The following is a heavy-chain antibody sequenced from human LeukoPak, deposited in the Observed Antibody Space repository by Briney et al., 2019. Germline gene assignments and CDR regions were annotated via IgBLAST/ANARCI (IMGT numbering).Heavy chain of an antibody. CDR2: INWNGGNT. D-gene: IGHD4-11*01. Sequence: GGSLRLSCGAYGFTFDDYGMSWVRHAPGKGLEWVSGINWNGGNTGYVDSVKGRFTISRDNAKNSLYLQMNSLRVEDTALYYCARALSNYVDYYYYYYMDVWGKGTTVTVSS. CDR3: ARALSNYVDYYYYYYMDV. V-gene: IGHV3-20*04. CDR1: GFTFDDYG. J-gene: IGHJ6*03.